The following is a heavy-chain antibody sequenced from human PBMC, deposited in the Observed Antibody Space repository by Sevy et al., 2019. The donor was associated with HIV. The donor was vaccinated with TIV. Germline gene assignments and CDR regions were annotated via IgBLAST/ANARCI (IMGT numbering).Heavy chain of an antibody. J-gene: IGHJ6*02. Sequence: GGSLRLSCTASGFTFGDYAMSWFRQAPGKGLEWVGFIRSKAYGGTTEYAASVKGRFTISRDDSKSIAYLQMNSLKTEDTAVYYCTGELYYDILTGYYYYYGMDVWGQGTTVTVSS. CDR2: IRSKAYGGTT. V-gene: IGHV3-49*03. CDR3: TGELYYDILTGYYYYYGMDV. D-gene: IGHD3-9*01. CDR1: GFTFGDYA.